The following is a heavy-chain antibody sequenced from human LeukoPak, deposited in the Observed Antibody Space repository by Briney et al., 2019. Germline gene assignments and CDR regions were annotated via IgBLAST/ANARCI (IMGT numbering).Heavy chain of an antibody. V-gene: IGHV3-7*01. D-gene: IGHD6-13*01. Sequence: GGSLRLSCAASGFTFSSYWMSWVRQAPGKGLEWVANIKQDGSEKYYVDSVKGRFTISRDNAKNSLYLQMNSLRAEDTAVYYCARRRIAAAVEGPGRASDYYYYMDVWGKGTTVTVSS. CDR1: GFTFSSYW. J-gene: IGHJ6*03. CDR3: ARRRIAAAVEGPGRASDYYYYMDV. CDR2: IKQDGSEK.